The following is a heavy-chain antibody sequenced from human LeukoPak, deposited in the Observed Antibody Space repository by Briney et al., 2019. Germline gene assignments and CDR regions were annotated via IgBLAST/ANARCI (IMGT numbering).Heavy chain of an antibody. CDR3: AKDMSYNSSGRKFDY. CDR2: ISWNSGSI. V-gene: IGHV3-9*01. Sequence: GGSLRLSCAASGFTFDDYAMHWVRQAPGKGLEWVSGISWNSGSIGYADSVKGRFTISRDNAKNSLYLQMNSLRAEGTALYYCAKDMSYNSSGRKFDYWGLGTLVTVSS. D-gene: IGHD3-22*01. CDR1: GFTFDDYA. J-gene: IGHJ4*02.